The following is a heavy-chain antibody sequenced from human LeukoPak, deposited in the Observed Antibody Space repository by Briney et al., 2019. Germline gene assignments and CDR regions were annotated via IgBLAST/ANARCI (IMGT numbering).Heavy chain of an antibody. J-gene: IGHJ4*02. Sequence: PGGSLRLSCAASGFTFSNYWMHWVRQAPGKGLEWVSYIRSSGSPIYYADSVKGRFTISRDNAKNSLYPQMNSLRDEDTAVYYCVRDPDALDYWGQGTPVTVSS. CDR2: IRSSGSPI. CDR3: VRDPDALDY. V-gene: IGHV3-48*02. CDR1: GFTFSNYW.